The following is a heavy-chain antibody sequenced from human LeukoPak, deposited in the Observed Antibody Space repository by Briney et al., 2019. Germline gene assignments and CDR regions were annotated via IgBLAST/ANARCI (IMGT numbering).Heavy chain of an antibody. D-gene: IGHD3-10*01. Sequence: GPLRLSCAASGFTFSDYYMNWIRQAPGKGLEWISYISGSGDTIYYEDSVKGRFTISRDNAKNSLYLQMNSLRAEDTAVYYCARDPHPLVVQGYSGYWGQGTLVTVSS. CDR2: ISGSGDTI. J-gene: IGHJ4*02. CDR3: ARDPHPLVVQGYSGY. V-gene: IGHV3-11*01. CDR1: GFTFSDYY.